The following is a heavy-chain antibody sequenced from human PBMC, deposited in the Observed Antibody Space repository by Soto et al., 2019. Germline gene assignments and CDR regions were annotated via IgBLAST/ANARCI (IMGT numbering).Heavy chain of an antibody. CDR3: AKGTVLLWFGEFRGHNYYYGMEV. J-gene: IGHJ6*02. V-gene: IGHV3-23*01. CDR2: MSGSGGST. D-gene: IGHD3-10*01. CDR1: GFNFSDYA. Sequence: GGSLRLSCAASGFNFSDYAMDWVRQRPGKGLEWVAVMSGSGGSTYYADSVKGRFTISRDNSKNTLYLQMNSLRAEDTAVYYCAKGTVLLWFGEFRGHNYYYGMEVWGQGTTVTVSS.